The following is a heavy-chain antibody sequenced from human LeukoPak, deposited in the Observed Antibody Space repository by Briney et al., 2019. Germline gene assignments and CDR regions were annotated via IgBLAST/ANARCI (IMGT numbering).Heavy chain of an antibody. V-gene: IGHV4-34*01. D-gene: IGHD1-26*01. CDR3: ASAPVSLPPRREHYFDY. J-gene: IGHJ4*02. CDR2: INHSGST. CDR1: GGSFSGHY. Sequence: SETLSLTCAVYGGSFSGHYWSWIRQPPGKGLEWIGEINHSGSTNYNPSLKSRVTISVDTSKNQFSLKLSSVTAADTAVYYCASAPVSLPPRREHYFDYWGQGTLVTVSS.